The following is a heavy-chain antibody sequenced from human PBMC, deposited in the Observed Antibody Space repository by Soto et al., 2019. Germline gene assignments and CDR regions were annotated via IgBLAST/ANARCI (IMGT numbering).Heavy chain of an antibody. CDR3: AREVGYGDFSAALLD. Sequence: VQLMQSGAEVKQPGSSVKVSCKASACTFSGHSINWLRQAPGQGLQWMGGIITRFGTANYAQNFQGSVTITADQSTSTAYMELNSLRSDDTAVYYCAREVGYGDFSAALLDWGQGTLVTVSS. D-gene: IGHD4-17*01. J-gene: IGHJ4*02. CDR1: ACTFSGHS. CDR2: IITRFGTA. V-gene: IGHV1-69*01.